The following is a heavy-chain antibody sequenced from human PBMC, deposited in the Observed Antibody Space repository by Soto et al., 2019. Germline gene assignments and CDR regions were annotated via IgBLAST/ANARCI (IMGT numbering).Heavy chain of an antibody. D-gene: IGHD2-21*02. CDR3: ATRLLDAFDI. CDR2: ISAYNGNT. V-gene: IGHV1-18*01. CDR1: GYTFNSYG. Sequence: GASVKVSCKASGYTFNSYGISWVRQDTGQGLEWMGWISAYNGNTNYAQKLQGRVTMTTDTSTSTAYMELRSLRSDDTAVYYCATRLLDAFDIWGQGTMVTVSS. J-gene: IGHJ3*02.